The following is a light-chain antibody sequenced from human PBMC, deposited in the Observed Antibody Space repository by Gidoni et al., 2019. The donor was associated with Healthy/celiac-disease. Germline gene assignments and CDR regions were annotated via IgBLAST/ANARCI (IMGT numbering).Light chain of an antibody. CDR1: QSISSY. CDR2: AAS. Sequence: DIQMTQSPSSLSASVGDRVTITCRASQSISSYLNWYQQKPGKATKLLISAASSLQSGVPSRFSGSGSGTDFTLTISSLQHEDFATYYCQQSYSTWTFGQGTKVEIK. CDR3: QQSYSTWT. J-gene: IGKJ1*01. V-gene: IGKV1-39*01.